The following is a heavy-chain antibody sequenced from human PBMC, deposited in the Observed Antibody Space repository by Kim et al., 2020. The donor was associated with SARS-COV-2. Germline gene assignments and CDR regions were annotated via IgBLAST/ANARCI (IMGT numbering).Heavy chain of an antibody. Sequence: SETLSLTCSVSGGSISSHYWSWIRQPPGKGLEWIGYIYYSGSTNYNPSLKSRVTISVDTSKNQFSLKLSSVTAADTAVYYCARTQPTTIFGVVNLSTYMDVWGKGTTVTVSS. V-gene: IGHV4-59*08. J-gene: IGHJ6*03. CDR1: GGSISSHY. CDR3: ARTQPTTIFGVVNLSTYMDV. CDR2: IYYSGST. D-gene: IGHD3-3*01.